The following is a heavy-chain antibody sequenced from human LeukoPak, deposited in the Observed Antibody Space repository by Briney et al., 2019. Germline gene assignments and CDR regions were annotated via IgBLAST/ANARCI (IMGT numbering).Heavy chain of an antibody. J-gene: IGHJ4*02. Sequence: ASVKVSCKVSGYTLTELSMHWVRHPPGKGLERMRGFDPEDDETIYAQKFQGRVTMTEDRSTDPAYMELSSVRSEDTAVYYCATGQPRITMIVVLPGGYYFVLWGEETVVSVSS. CDR1: GYTLTELS. CDR3: ATGQPRITMIVVLPGGYYFVL. V-gene: IGHV1-24*01. CDR2: FDPEDDET. D-gene: IGHD3-22*01.